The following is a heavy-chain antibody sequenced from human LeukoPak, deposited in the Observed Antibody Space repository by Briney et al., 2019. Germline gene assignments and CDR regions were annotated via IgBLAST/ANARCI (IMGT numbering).Heavy chain of an antibody. Sequence: GGSLRLSCAASGFTFDDYAMHWVRQAPGKGLEWVSGISWNSGSIGYAGSVKGRFTISRDNAKNSLYLQMNSLRAEDTALYYCAKENHDAFDIWGQGTMVTVSS. CDR3: AKENHDAFDI. J-gene: IGHJ3*02. V-gene: IGHV3-9*01. CDR2: ISWNSGSI. CDR1: GFTFDDYA.